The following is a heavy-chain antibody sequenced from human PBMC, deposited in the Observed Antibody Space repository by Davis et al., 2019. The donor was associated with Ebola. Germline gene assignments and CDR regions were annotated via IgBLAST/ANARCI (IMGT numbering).Heavy chain of an antibody. CDR2: ISATGGDR. Sequence: GESLKISCAASGFSFNTYAMAWVRQAPGQGLEWVSAISATGGDRSHADSVKGRFTISRDNSKNTLYLQMNSLRAEDTAVYYCAKASRQWQQFDYWGQGTLVTVSS. J-gene: IGHJ4*02. V-gene: IGHV3-23*01. CDR1: GFSFNTYA. CDR3: AKASRQWQQFDY. D-gene: IGHD6-19*01.